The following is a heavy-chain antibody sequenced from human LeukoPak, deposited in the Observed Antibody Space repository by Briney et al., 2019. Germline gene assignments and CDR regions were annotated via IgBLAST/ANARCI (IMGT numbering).Heavy chain of an antibody. CDR3: ARRIGSYSGGNCHFDS. J-gene: IGHJ4*02. D-gene: IGHD2-15*01. V-gene: IGHV3-23*01. Sequence: GGSLRLSCAASGFTFSTYAMSWVRQAPGKGLEWVSSISGSGAGTSHADSVRGRFTISRDKSNNTLYLQMNSLRAEDTAKYYCARRIGSYSGGNCHFDSWGQGTLVTVSS. CDR2: ISGSGAGT. CDR1: GFTFSTYA.